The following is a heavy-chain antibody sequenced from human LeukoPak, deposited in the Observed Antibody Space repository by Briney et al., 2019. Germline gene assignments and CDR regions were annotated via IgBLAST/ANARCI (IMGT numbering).Heavy chain of an antibody. CDR3: AKDLNYYDSSGYYDQVDY. V-gene: IGHV3-23*01. D-gene: IGHD3-22*01. CDR1: GFTFSSYA. Sequence: GSLRLSCAASGFTFSSYAMSWVRQAPGKGLEWVSAISGSGGSTYYADSVKGRFTISRDNSKNTLYLQMNSLRAEDTAVYYCAKDLNYYDSSGYYDQVDYWGQGTLVTVSS. CDR2: ISGSGGST. J-gene: IGHJ4*02.